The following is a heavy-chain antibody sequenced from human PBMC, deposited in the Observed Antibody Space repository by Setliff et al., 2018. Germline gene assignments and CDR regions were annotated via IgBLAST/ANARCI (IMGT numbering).Heavy chain of an antibody. CDR1: GFTFSSYW. CDR3: ARDSGRMNY. V-gene: IGHV3-7*03. Sequence: PGGSLRLSCATSGFTFSSYWMSWVRQAQGKGLEWVANIKQDGSEKYYVDSVKGRFTISRGNAKNSLYLQMNSLRAEDTAVYYCARDSGRMNYWGQGTLVTVSS. J-gene: IGHJ4*02. CDR2: IKQDGSEK.